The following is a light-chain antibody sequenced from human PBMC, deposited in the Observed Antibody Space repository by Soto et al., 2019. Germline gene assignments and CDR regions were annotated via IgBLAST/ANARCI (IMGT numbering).Light chain of an antibody. CDR3: QQYGNWPIT. J-gene: IGKJ5*01. CDR1: QSVKGF. CDR2: DAS. V-gene: IGKV3D-15*01. Sequence: EIVMTQSPATLSLSPGERVTLSCRASQSVKGFLAWYQHKPGQAPRLLIYDASTRATGIPARFSGSGSGTEFTLTISSLQSVDFAVYYCQQYGNWPITFGQGTRLEIK.